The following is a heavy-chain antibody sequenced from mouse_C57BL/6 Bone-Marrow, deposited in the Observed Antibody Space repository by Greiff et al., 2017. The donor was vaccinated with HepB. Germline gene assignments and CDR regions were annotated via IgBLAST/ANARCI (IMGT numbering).Heavy chain of an antibody. V-gene: IGHV1-75*01. CDR2: IFPGSGST. D-gene: IGHD1-1*01. Sequence: QVQLQQSGPELVKPGASVKISCKASGYTFTDYYINWVKQRPGQGLEWIGWIFPGSGSTYYNEKFKGKATLTVDKSSSTAYMLLSSLTSEDSAVYFCARSGGTVGGPWYFDVWGTGTTVTVSS. J-gene: IGHJ1*03. CDR1: GYTFTDYY. CDR3: ARSGGTVGGPWYFDV.